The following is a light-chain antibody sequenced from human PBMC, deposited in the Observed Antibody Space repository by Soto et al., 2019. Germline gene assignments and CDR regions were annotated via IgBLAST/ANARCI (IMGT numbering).Light chain of an antibody. CDR3: QQYGTSPK. J-gene: IGKJ1*01. CDR1: QRVSNNY. CDR2: GAS. Sequence: EIVMTHSPATLSGSRGERATLSCRASQRVSNNYLAWCQQKPGQAPRLLIYGASNRATGIPDRFSGSGSGTDFTLTISRLETEDFAVYYCQQYGTSPKFGQGTKVDIK. V-gene: IGKV3-20*01.